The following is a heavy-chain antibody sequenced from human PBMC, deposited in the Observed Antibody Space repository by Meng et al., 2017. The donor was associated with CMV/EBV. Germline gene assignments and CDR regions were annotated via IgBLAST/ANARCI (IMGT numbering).Heavy chain of an antibody. D-gene: IGHD3-3*01. J-gene: IGHJ6*02. Sequence: ASVKVSCKASGYTFTSYYMHWVRQAPEQGLEWMGIINPSGGSTSYAQKFQGRVTMTRDTSTSTVYMELSSLRSEDTAVYYCARENRFGVGTGGYYYYGMDVWGQGTTVTVSS. CDR3: ARENRFGVGTGGYYYYGMDV. V-gene: IGHV1-46*01. CDR2: INPSGGST. CDR1: GYTFTSYY.